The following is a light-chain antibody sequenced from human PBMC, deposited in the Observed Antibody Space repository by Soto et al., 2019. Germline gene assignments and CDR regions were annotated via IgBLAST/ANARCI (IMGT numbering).Light chain of an antibody. CDR2: GAA. CDR3: QQYNKWTWS. Sequence: EIVMTQSPATLSVSPGQIVTLSCRASQSVNTNLAWYQHKPGQAPRIIIYGAATGATGIPARFSAAGSGTECTLTISGLQSEDFAVYYCQQYNKWTWSLGQGTKVDIK. V-gene: IGKV3-15*01. J-gene: IGKJ1*01. CDR1: QSVNTN.